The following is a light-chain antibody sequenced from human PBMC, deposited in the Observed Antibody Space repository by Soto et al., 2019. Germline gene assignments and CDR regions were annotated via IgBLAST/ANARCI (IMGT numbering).Light chain of an antibody. CDR1: SSDVGDYNF. Sequence: QSVLTQPASVSGSPGQSITISCTGTSSDVGDYNFVSWYQQHPGKAPKLMIYEVSNRPSGISNRFSGSKSGNTASLTISGLQAEDEADYYCSSYTSSNTLVFGGGTKPTVL. J-gene: IGLJ3*02. CDR3: SSYTSSNTLV. V-gene: IGLV2-14*01. CDR2: EVS.